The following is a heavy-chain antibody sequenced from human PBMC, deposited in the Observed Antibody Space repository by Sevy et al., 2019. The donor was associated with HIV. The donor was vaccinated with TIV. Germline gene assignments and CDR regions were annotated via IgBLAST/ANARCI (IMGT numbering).Heavy chain of an antibody. V-gene: IGHV4-39*01. CDR1: GGSIIGSNYY. D-gene: IGHD3-9*01. Sequence: SETLSLTCTVSGGSIIGSNYYWGWIRQPPGKGLEWIATIYYSGSTYYNPSLKSRVTISVDTSKNQFSLNLSSVTAADTAVYYCATNAPGYYDILTGYLSPDYWGQGTLVTVSS. CDR2: IYYSGST. CDR3: ATNAPGYYDILTGYLSPDY. J-gene: IGHJ4*02.